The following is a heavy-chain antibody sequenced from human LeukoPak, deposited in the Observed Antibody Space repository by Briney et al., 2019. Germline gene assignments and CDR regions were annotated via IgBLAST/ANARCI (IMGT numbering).Heavy chain of an antibody. V-gene: IGHV4-38-2*02. CDR3: ASGRFGELLLGWY. Sequence: PSETLSLTCTVSGYSISSGYYWGWIRQPPGKGLEWIGSIYHSGSTYYNPSLKSRVTIAVDTSKIQFSLKLSSVTAADTAVYYCASGRFGELLLGWYWGQGTLVTVSS. J-gene: IGHJ4*02. D-gene: IGHD3-10*01. CDR1: GYSISSGYY. CDR2: IYHSGST.